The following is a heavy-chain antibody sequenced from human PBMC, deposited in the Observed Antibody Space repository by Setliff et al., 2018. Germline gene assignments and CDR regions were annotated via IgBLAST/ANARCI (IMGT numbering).Heavy chain of an antibody. V-gene: IGHV1-46*01. CDR2: INPSGGST. CDR3: AKPAQEWSHYFDY. CDR1: GYTFTSYY. J-gene: IGHJ4*02. Sequence: ASVKVSCKASGYTFTSYYMHWVRQAPGQGLEWMGIINPSGGSTSYAQKFQGRVTITRDTSASTAYMELSSLRSEDTAVYYCAKPAQEWSHYFDYWGQGTLVTVSS. D-gene: IGHD2-8*01.